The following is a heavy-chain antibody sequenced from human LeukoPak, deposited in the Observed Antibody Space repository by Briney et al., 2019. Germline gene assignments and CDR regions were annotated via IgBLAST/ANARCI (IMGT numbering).Heavy chain of an antibody. CDR1: GFTFSSYW. CDR2: IKQDGREK. V-gene: IGHV3-7*01. J-gene: IGHJ4*02. Sequence: PGGSLRLSCAASGFTFSSYWIHWVRQAPGKGLEWVANIKQDGREKYYVDSVKGRSTISRDNAKNSLYLQMNSLRAEDTAVYSCVRDGDTSGYTNWGQGTLVTVSS. CDR3: VRDGDTSGYTN. D-gene: IGHD3-22*01.